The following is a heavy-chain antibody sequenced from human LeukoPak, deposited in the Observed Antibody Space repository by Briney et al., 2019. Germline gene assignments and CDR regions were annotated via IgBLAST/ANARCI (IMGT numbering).Heavy chain of an antibody. CDR2: IYYSGST. CDR3: AREIYYYGSGSYLDY. Sequence: KPSETLSLTFTVSGGSISSYYWSWIRQPPGKGLEWIGYIYYSGSTNYNPSLKSRVTISVDTSKNQFSLKLSSVTAADTAVYYCAREIYYYGSGSYLDYWGQGTLVTVSS. V-gene: IGHV4-59*01. D-gene: IGHD3-10*01. CDR1: GGSISSYY. J-gene: IGHJ4*02.